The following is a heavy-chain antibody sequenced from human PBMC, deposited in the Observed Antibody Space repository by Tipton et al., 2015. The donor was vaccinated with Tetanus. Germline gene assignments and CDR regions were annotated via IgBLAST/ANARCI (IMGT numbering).Heavy chain of an antibody. J-gene: IGHJ5*02. D-gene: IGHD2-2*01. Sequence: TLSLTCTVSGGSISSYYWSWIRQPAGKGLEWIGRIYTSGSTNYNPSLKSRVTMSVDTSKNQFSLKLSSVTAADTAVYYCARDKSYCSSTSCYFSSNWFDPWGQGTLVTVSA. CDR1: GGSISSYY. CDR3: ARDKSYCSSTSCYFSSNWFDP. V-gene: IGHV4-4*07. CDR2: IYTSGST.